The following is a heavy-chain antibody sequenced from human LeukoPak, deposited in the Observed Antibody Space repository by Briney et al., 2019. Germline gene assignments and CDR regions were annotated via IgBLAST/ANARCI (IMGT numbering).Heavy chain of an antibody. CDR3: ASDRIRYYMNWFDP. CDR1: GYTFTTYA. D-gene: IGHD3-9*01. CDR2: INAGNGNT. V-gene: IGHV1-3*01. J-gene: IGHJ5*02. Sequence: VSVKVSCKASGYTFTTYAMHWVRQAPGQRLEWMGWINAGNGNTKYSQKFQGRVTITRDTSASIAYMELSSLRSEDTAVYYCASDRIRYYMNWFDPWGQGTLVTVSS.